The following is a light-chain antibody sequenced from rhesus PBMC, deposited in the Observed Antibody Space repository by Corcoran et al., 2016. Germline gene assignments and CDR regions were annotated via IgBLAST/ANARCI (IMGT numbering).Light chain of an antibody. J-gene: IGKJ2*01. V-gene: IGKV4-1*01. Sequence: DIVMTQSPDSLAVSLGERVTINCKSSQSLLYSSNNKNYLAWYQQKPGQAPKLLIYWASTRESGVPNRFSGSGSGKDFTLTIRGLQAEDVAVYYWQQYYSSPYSFGQGTKVEIK. CDR2: WAS. CDR3: QQYYSSPYS. CDR1: QSLLYSSNNKNY.